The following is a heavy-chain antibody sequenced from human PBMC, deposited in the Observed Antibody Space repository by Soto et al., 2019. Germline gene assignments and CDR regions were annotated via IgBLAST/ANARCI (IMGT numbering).Heavy chain of an antibody. J-gene: IGHJ6*02. D-gene: IGHD3-3*01. CDR2: IIPIFGTA. CDR1: GGTFSSYA. Sequence: ASVKVSCKASGGTFSSYAISWVRQAPGQGLEWMGGIIPIFGTANYAQKFQGRVTITADESTSTAYMELSSLRSEDTAVYYCARVLRFLEWLLLNDYYYYGMDVWGQGTTVTVSS. V-gene: IGHV1-69*13. CDR3: ARVLRFLEWLLLNDYYYYGMDV.